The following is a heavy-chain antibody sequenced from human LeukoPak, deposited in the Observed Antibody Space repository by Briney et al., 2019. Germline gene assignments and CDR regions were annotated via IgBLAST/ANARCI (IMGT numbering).Heavy chain of an antibody. CDR3: ARFEGSGSGSYFPYYYSMDV. Sequence: GESLQISCKGSGYSFTRYWIGWVRQMPGKGLEWMGIIYPGDSDTRYSPSFQGQVTISADKSISTAYLQWNSLKASDTAMYYCARFEGSGSGSYFPYYYSMDVWGQGTTVTVSS. D-gene: IGHD3-10*01. V-gene: IGHV5-51*01. J-gene: IGHJ6*02. CDR2: IYPGDSDT. CDR1: GYSFTRYW.